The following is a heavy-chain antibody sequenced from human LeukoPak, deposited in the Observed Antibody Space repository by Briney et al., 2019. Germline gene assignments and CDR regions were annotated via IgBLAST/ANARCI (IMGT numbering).Heavy chain of an antibody. J-gene: IGHJ4*02. Sequence: GGSLRLSCAASGFTFISSWMTWVRQAPGKGLEWLGRIRSTPDGGATDYAAPVKGRFTISRDDSKNTLYLQMSSLRTEDTAVYYCATDLHFGYCTATSCANYWGQGTLVTVSS. V-gene: IGHV3-15*01. D-gene: IGHD2-2*03. CDR1: GFTFISSW. CDR3: ATDLHFGYCTATSCANY. CDR2: IRSTPDGGAT.